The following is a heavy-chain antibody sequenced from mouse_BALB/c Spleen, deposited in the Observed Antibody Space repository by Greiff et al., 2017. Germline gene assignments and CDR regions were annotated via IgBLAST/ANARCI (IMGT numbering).Heavy chain of an antibody. CDR1: GYSITSDYA. D-gene: IGHD1-1*01. Sequence: EVKLQESGPGLVKPSQSLSLTCTVTGYSITSDYAWNWIRQFPGNKLEWMGYISYSGSTSYNPSLKSRISITRDTSKNQFFLQLNSVTTEDTATYYCAREGTTGWFAYWGQGTLVTVSA. CDR2: ISYSGST. J-gene: IGHJ3*01. CDR3: AREGTTGWFAY. V-gene: IGHV3-2*02.